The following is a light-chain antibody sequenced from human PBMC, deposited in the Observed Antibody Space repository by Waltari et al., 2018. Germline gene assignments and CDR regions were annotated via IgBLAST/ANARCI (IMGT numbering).Light chain of an antibody. CDR2: AAS. V-gene: IGKV1-39*01. Sequence: DIQMTQSPSSLSASVGERVTITCRASQNISVYLNWYQHQSGKAPKLLIYAASNLQSGVPSRFSGSGSGTDFTLTISSLQPEDFATYYCQQSYSTPPETFGQGTKVEVK. CDR3: QQSYSTPPET. CDR1: QNISVY. J-gene: IGKJ1*01.